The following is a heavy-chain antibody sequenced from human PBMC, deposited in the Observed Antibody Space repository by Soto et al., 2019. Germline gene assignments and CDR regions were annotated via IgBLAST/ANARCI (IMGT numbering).Heavy chain of an antibody. D-gene: IGHD3-10*01. V-gene: IGHV3-15*01. CDR1: GLTLSNAG. CDR3: TTGPGFGRSFDY. CDR2: IKSKTDGGTT. Sequence: GRSLRLSCPASGLTLSNAGMSWVRQAPGKGLEWVGRIKSKTDGGTTDYAAPVKGRFTISRDDSRNTLYLQMNSLKTEDTAVYYCTTGPGFGRSFDYWGQGTLVTVSS. J-gene: IGHJ4*02.